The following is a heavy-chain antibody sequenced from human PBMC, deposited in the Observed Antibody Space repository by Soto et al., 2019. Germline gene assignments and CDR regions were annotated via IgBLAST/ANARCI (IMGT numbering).Heavy chain of an antibody. V-gene: IGHV1-69*01. J-gene: IGHJ6*02. D-gene: IGHD3-22*01. CDR3: ARAHYYDSSGYYRYYYGMDV. CDR2: IIPIFGTA. CDR1: GGTFSSYA. Sequence: QVQLVQSGAEVKKLGSSVKVSCKASGGTFSSYAISWVRQAPGQGLEWMGGIIPIFGTANYAQKFQGRVTITADESTSTAYMERGSLRSEDTAVYYCARAHYYDSSGYYRYYYGMDVWGQGTTVTVSS.